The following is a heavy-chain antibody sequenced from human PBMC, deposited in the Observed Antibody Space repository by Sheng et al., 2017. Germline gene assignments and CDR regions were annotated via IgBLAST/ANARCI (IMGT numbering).Heavy chain of an antibody. CDR2: IYYSGST. V-gene: IGHV4-39*07. CDR1: GGSISSSSYY. CDR3: AREPKLGGDAFDI. D-gene: IGHD7-27*01. Sequence: QLQLQESGPGLVKPSETLSLTCTVSGGSISSSSYYWGWIRQPPGKGLEWIGSIYYSGSTYYNPSLKSRVTISVDTSKNQFSLKLSSVTAADTAVYYCAREPKLGGDAFDIVGPRDKWSPSLQ. J-gene: IGHJ3*02.